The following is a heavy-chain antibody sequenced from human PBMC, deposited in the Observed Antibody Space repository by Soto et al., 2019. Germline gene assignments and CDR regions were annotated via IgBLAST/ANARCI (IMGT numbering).Heavy chain of an antibody. J-gene: IGHJ6*02. V-gene: IGHV5-10-1*01. CDR2: IDPSDSYT. D-gene: IGHD2-15*01. CDR3: ARRAIYCSGGSCHNYYYYGMDV. Sequence: PGESLKISCKGSGYSFTSYWISWVRQMPGKGLEWMGRIDPSDSYTNYSQSFQGHVTISADKSISTAYLQWSSLKASDTAMYYCARRAIYCSGGSCHNYYYYGMDVWGQGTTVTVSS. CDR1: GYSFTSYW.